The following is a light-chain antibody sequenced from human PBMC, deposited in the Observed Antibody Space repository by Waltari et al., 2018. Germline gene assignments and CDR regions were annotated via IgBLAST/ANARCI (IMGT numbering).Light chain of an antibody. CDR1: QSIGRY. CDR2: GAS. V-gene: IGKV3-20*01. CDR3: QNHERLPGV. J-gene: IGKJ4*02. Sequence: EIELTRSRGPLSLSPGDRATLSCRASQSIGRYLIWYQQKPGQAPRLLFYGASTRAAGIPEGSSGSGSGRDFSLTLIRLEPEDFGVYYCQNHERLPGVFGGGTKVESK.